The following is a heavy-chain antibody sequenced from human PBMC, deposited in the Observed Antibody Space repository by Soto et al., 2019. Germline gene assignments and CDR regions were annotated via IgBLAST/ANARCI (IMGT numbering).Heavy chain of an antibody. D-gene: IGHD6-19*01. CDR1: GGSFSGYY. CDR3: AGRIAVAGFDY. Sequence: QVQLQQWGAGLLKPSETLSLTCAVYGGSFSGYYWSWIRQPPGKGLEWIGEINHSGSPNYNPSLKSRVTISVDTSKNQFSLKLSSVTAADTAVYYCAGRIAVAGFDYWGQGTLVTVSS. J-gene: IGHJ4*02. CDR2: INHSGSP. V-gene: IGHV4-34*01.